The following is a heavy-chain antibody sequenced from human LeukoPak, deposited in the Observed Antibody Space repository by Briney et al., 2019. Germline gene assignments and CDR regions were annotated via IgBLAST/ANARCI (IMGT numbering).Heavy chain of an antibody. D-gene: IGHD6-19*01. Sequence: GGSLRLSCAASGFTFSSYAMSWVRQAPGKGLEWVSAISGSGGSTYYADSVKGRFTISRDNSKHTLYLQMNSLRAEDTAVYYCAKDLLKYSSGCFDYWGQGTLVTVSS. J-gene: IGHJ4*02. V-gene: IGHV3-23*01. CDR1: GFTFSSYA. CDR3: AKDLLKYSSGCFDY. CDR2: ISGSGGST.